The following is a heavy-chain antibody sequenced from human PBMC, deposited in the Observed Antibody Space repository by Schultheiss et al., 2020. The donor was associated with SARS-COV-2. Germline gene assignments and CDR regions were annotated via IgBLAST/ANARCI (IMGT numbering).Heavy chain of an antibody. V-gene: IGHV3-30-3*01. CDR3: VRDSIRYFDY. CDR1: GFTFSSYA. D-gene: IGHD2-21*01. J-gene: IGHJ4*02. Sequence: GGSLRLSCAASGFTFSSYAMHWVRQAPGKGLEWVAVISYDGSNKYYADSVKGRFTISRDNSKNTLYLQMNSLRAEDTAVYYCVRDSIRYFDYWGQGTLVTVSS. CDR2: ISYDGSNK.